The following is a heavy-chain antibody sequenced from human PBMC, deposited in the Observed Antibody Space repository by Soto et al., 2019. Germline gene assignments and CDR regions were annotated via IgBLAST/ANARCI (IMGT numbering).Heavy chain of an antibody. CDR3: ARDVEYSGYPGSY. Sequence: SLRLSCAASGFTFSSYGMHWVRQAPGKGLEWVAVIWYDGSNKYYADSVKGRFTISRDNSKNTLYLQMNSLRAEDTAVYYCARDVEYSGYPGSYWGQGTLVTVSS. CDR1: GFTFSSYG. V-gene: IGHV3-33*01. J-gene: IGHJ4*02. CDR2: IWYDGSNK. D-gene: IGHD5-12*01.